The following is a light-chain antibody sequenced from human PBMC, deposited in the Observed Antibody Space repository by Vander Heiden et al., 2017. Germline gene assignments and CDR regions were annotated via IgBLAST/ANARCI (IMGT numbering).Light chain of an antibody. V-gene: IGKV3-20*01. CDR1: QRLSSSY. J-gene: IGKJ1*01. CDR2: RAS. CDR3: QQYGL. Sequence: IILTQSPGTLSLSPGERATLSCRVSQRLSSSYLAWYQQRPGQAPRLLIYRASSRATGIPDRFSGSESGTDFTLTISRLEPEDFAGDDGQQYGLFGQGTKVEMK.